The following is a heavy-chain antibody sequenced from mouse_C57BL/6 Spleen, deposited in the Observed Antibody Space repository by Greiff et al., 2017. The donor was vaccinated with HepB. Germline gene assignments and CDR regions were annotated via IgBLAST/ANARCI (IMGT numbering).Heavy chain of an antibody. CDR1: GYTFTSYW. CDR2: IHPNSGST. CDR3: ARRGGNYGSSSWFAY. Sequence: VQLQQSGAELVKPGASVKLSCKASGYTFTSYWMHWVKQRPGQGLEWIGMIHPNSGSTNYNEKFKSKATLTVDKSSSTAYMQLSSLTSEDSAVYYCARRGGNYGSSSWFAYWGQGTLVTVSA. D-gene: IGHD1-1*01. J-gene: IGHJ3*01. V-gene: IGHV1-64*01.